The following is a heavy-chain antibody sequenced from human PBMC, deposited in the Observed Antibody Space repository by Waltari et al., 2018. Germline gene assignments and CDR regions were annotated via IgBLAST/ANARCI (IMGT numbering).Heavy chain of an antibody. CDR2: IRTYNGET. J-gene: IGHJ1*01. Sequence: QVHLVQSGAEVKKPGASVKVSCKASGYSFSSYSLNWVRQGPGQGLEWMGWIRTYNGETNYAQKFQGRVTMTTDTSTSTAYMELRSLTSDDTAVYYCARDPGVLYFQHWGQGTLVTVSS. CDR3: ARDPGVLYFQH. D-gene: IGHD2-8*01. V-gene: IGHV1-18*01. CDR1: GYSFSSYS.